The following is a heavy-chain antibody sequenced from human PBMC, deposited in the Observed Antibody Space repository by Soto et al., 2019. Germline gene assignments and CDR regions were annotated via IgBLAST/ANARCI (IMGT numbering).Heavy chain of an antibody. CDR2: ISSSSSTI. D-gene: IGHD3-3*01. CDR3: ARVSGFWTSLHPFDY. V-gene: IGHV3-48*02. CDR1: GVTFSIYS. Sequence: GGSVGLSCAASGVTFSIYSMNWVRQGLGKGLEWVSYISSSSSTIYYADSVKGRFTISRDNAKNSLYLQMNSLRDEDTAVYYCARVSGFWTSLHPFDYWGQGTLVTVSS. J-gene: IGHJ4*02.